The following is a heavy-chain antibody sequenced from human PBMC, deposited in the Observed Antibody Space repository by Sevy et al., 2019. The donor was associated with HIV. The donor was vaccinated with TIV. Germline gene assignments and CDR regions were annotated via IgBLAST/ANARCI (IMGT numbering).Heavy chain of an antibody. CDR1: GFTFSSYA. CDR3: ARDFRSSGWMGGFDF. J-gene: IGHJ4*02. V-gene: IGHV3-23*01. Sequence: GGSLRLSCAASGFTFSSYAMSWVRQAPGKGLEWVSAISGSGGSTYYADSVKGRFTISRDNSKNTLYLQMNSLRAEDTAVYYCARDFRSSGWMGGFDFWGQGTLVTVSS. D-gene: IGHD6-19*01. CDR2: ISGSGGST.